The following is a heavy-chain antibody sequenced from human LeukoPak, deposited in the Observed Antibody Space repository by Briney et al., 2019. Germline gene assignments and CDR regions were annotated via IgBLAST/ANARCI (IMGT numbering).Heavy chain of an antibody. CDR1: GFTFSSYS. Sequence: GGSLRLSCAASGFTFSSYSMNWVRQAPGKGLEWVSSISSSSIYIYYADSVKGRFTISRDNAKNSLYLQMNSLRAEDTAVYYCARDRAGYSSSWGGVRGVYFDYWGQGTLVTVSS. V-gene: IGHV3-21*01. J-gene: IGHJ4*02. D-gene: IGHD6-13*01. CDR2: ISSSSIYI. CDR3: ARDRAGYSSSWGGVRGVYFDY.